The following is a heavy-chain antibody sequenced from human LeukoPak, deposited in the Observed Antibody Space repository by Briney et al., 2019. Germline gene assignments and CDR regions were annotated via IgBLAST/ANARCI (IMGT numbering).Heavy chain of an antibody. CDR2: ISGSGGST. J-gene: IGHJ4*02. CDR3: AKDQDIVVVQFDY. Sequence: GGSLRLYCAASGFTFSSYAMSWVRQAPGKGLEWVSAISGSGGSTYYADSGKGRFTISRDNSKNTLYLQMNSLRAEDTAVYYCAKDQDIVVVQFDYWGQGTLVTVSS. D-gene: IGHD2-2*01. V-gene: IGHV3-23*01. CDR1: GFTFSSYA.